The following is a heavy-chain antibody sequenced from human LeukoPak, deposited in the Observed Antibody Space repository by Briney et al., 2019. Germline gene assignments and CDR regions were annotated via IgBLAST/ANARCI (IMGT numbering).Heavy chain of an antibody. CDR1: GGSISTSSYY. CDR2: IYYSGST. Sequence: SETLSLTCTVSGGSISTSSYYWGWIRQPPGKGLEWIGSIYYSGSTYYSPSLKSRVTISVDTSKNQFSLKLSSVTAADTAVYYCARHWGGDLVAFDPWGQGTLVTVSS. J-gene: IGHJ5*02. CDR3: ARHWGGDLVAFDP. V-gene: IGHV4-39*01. D-gene: IGHD3-10*01.